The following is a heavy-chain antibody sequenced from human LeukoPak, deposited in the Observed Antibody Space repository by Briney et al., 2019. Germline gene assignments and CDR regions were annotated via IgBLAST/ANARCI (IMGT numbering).Heavy chain of an antibody. D-gene: IGHD2-2*01. CDR1: GFTFSSYT. CDR2: IGTSSTTI. V-gene: IGHV3-48*01. Sequence: GGSLRLSCAASGFTFSSYTMNWVRQPPGKGLEWVSNIGTSSTTIYYADSVKGRFTISRDNAKNSLYLQMNSLRADDTAVYYCARSRTFDYWGQGTLVTVSS. J-gene: IGHJ4*02. CDR3: ARSRTFDY.